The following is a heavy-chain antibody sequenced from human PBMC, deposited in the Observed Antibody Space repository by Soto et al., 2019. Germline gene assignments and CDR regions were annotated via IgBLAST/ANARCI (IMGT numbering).Heavy chain of an antibody. D-gene: IGHD3-16*01. CDR2: TSYDGSNK. J-gene: IGHJ1*01. CDR3: ARWGTTGGLDV. Sequence: QVQLVESGGGVVQPGTSLRLSCVGSGFTFRSYVIHWVRQAPGKGLEWVALTSYDGSNKDYGYSVKGRFTISRDNSRNKVDLQMDSLRREDTAFYYCARWGTTGGLDVWGQGTLVSVSS. V-gene: IGHV3-33*05. CDR1: GFTFRSYV.